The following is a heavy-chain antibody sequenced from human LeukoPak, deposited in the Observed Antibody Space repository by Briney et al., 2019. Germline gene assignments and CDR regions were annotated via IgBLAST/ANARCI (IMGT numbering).Heavy chain of an antibody. V-gene: IGHV3-21*06. Sequence: GGSLRLSCAASGFTFSSHSMNWVRQAPGKGLEWVSAISSSSGYTYYADSVKGRFTISRDNAKNSLSLQMNSLRAEDTAVYYCARVGARSQRALNDAFDIWGQGTMVTVSS. J-gene: IGHJ3*02. CDR1: GFTFSSHS. CDR2: ISSSSGYT. D-gene: IGHD1-14*01. CDR3: ARVGARSQRALNDAFDI.